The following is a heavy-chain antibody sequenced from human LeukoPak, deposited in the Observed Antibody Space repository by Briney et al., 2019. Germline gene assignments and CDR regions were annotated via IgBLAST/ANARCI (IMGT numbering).Heavy chain of an antibody. CDR1: GYTFTGYY. J-gene: IGHJ6*02. Sequence: EASVKVSCKASGYTFTGYYMHWVRQAPGQGLEWMGWINPNSGGTNYPQKFQGRVTMTRDTSISTAYVELSRLRSDDTAVYYCARHEYYYGSGSYRILHYYYYGMDVWGQGTTVTVSS. CDR2: INPNSGGT. V-gene: IGHV1-2*02. D-gene: IGHD3-10*01. CDR3: ARHEYYYGSGSYRILHYYYYGMDV.